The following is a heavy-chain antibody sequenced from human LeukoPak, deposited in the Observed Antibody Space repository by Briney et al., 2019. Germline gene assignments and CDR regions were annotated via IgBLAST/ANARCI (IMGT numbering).Heavy chain of an antibody. V-gene: IGHV7-4-1*02. J-gene: IGHJ5*02. D-gene: IGHD4-17*01. CDR2: INTNTGNP. CDR3: ARESYLTTVTTAGVGEDWFDP. Sequence: GASVKVSCKASGYTFTSYAMNWVRQAPGQGLEWMGWINTNTGNPTYAQGFTGRFVFSLDTSVSTAYLQISSLKAEDTAVYYCARESYLTTVTTAGVGEDWFDPWGQGTLVTVSS. CDR1: GYTFTSYA.